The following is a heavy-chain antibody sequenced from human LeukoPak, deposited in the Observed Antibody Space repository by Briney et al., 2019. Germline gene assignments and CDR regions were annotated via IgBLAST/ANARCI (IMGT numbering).Heavy chain of an antibody. Sequence: RTSETLSLTCTVSGGSISSSSYYWSWIRQPAGKGLEWIGRIYTSGSTNYNPSLKGRVTMSVDTSKNQFSLKLSSVTAADTAVYYCARDRSWIPIDDAFDIWGQGTMVTVSS. CDR1: GGSISSSSYY. CDR3: ARDRSWIPIDDAFDI. D-gene: IGHD5-18*01. J-gene: IGHJ3*02. CDR2: IYTSGST. V-gene: IGHV4-61*02.